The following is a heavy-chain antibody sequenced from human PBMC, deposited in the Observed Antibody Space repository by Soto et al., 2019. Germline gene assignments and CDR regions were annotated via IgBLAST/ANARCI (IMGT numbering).Heavy chain of an antibody. D-gene: IGHD3-22*01. CDR2: INAGNGNT. Sequence: GASGKVSGRASVYTFTSYAVHWVRQAPGQRLEWMGWINAGNGNTKYSQKFQGRVTITRDTSASTAYMELTSLRSEDTAVYYCARSSGYSYVEYWGQRTLVTVSS. J-gene: IGHJ4*02. V-gene: IGHV1-3*01. CDR3: ARSSGYSYVEY. CDR1: VYTFTSYA.